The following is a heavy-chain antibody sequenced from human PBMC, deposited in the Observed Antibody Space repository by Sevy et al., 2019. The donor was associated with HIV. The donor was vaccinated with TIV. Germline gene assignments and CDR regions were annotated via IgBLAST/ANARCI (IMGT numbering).Heavy chain of an antibody. CDR1: GFTVNDKY. CDR3: VSLFLSYRLGWSYFDY. CDR2: IFSSGST. V-gene: IGHV3-66*02. J-gene: IGHJ4*02. Sequence: GGSLRLSCAISGFTVNDKYIIWVRQAPGKGLEWVSVIFSSGSTYYADSAKGRFTISRANSKNTVDLQMNSVRDEDTAVYYCVSLFLSYRLGWSYFDYWGQGTLVTVSS. D-gene: IGHD6-19*01.